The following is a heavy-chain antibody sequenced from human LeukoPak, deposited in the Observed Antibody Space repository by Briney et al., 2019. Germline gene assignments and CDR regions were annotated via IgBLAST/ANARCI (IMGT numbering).Heavy chain of an antibody. CDR2: IYYSGST. J-gene: IGHJ5*02. D-gene: IGHD2-15*01. Sequence: SETLSLTCTVSGGSISSSSYYWGWIRQPPGKGLEWIGSIYYSGSTYYNPSLKSRVTISVDTSKNQFSLKLSSVTAADTAVYYCARDLPYCSGGSCYPNWFDPWGQGTLVTVSS. CDR1: GGSISSSSYY. CDR3: ARDLPYCSGGSCYPNWFDP. V-gene: IGHV4-39*07.